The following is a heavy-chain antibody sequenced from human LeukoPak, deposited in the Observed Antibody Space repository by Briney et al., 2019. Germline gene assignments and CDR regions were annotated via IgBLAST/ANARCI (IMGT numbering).Heavy chain of an antibody. Sequence: PSETLSLTCTVSGASINIRCHYWGWIRQSPGKGLEWIGSMDYTGETYYSPSLQSRVTISVDTPRNQFSLNLHSMTAADTAVYYCVKSGTLLREGFNYWGQGTLVTVSS. D-gene: IGHD1-1*01. V-gene: IGHV4-39*01. CDR3: VKSGTLLREGFNY. CDR2: MDYTGET. CDR1: GASINIRCHY. J-gene: IGHJ4*02.